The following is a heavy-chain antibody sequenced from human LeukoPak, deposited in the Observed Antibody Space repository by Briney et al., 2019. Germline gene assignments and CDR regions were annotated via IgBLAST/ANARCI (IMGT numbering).Heavy chain of an antibody. D-gene: IGHD3-10*01. V-gene: IGHV3-48*03. CDR2: ITSSGAAV. Sequence: GGSLRLSCAASGFTFSTYEMNWVRQAPGKGLEWVSYITSSGAAVYYADSVKGRFTVSRDNAQKILYLQMSSLRSEDTAVYYCAREGTGDYNSRRSHGFDIWGQGTVVTVSS. CDR3: AREGTGDYNSRRSHGFDI. J-gene: IGHJ3*02. CDR1: GFTFSTYE.